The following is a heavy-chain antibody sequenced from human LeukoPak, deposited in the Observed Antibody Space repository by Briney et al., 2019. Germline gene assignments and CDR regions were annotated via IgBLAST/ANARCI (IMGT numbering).Heavy chain of an antibody. V-gene: IGHV3-74*01. CDR2: INSDGSST. Sequence: PGGSLRLSCAGSGFTFSSYWMHWVRQAPGKGLVWVSRINSDGSSTSYADSVKGRFTMSRDNAKNTLYLQMNSLRAEDTAVYYCAKSPRGDYGDYFDSWGQGTLVTVSS. J-gene: IGHJ4*02. D-gene: IGHD4-17*01. CDR3: AKSPRGDYGDYFDS. CDR1: GFTFSSYW.